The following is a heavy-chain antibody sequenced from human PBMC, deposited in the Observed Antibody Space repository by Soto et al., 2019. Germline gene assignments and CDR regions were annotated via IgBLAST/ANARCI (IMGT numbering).Heavy chain of an antibody. CDR2: IKSKTDGGTT. V-gene: IGHV3-15*01. CDR3: TTDANAVTTLDY. CDR1: GFTFSNAW. J-gene: IGHJ4*02. Sequence: EVQLVESGGGLVKPGGSLRLSCAASGFTFSNAWMSWVRQAPGKGLEWVGRIKSKTDGGTTDYAAPVKGRFTISRDDSKNTLYLQMNSLKTEDTAVYYCTTDANAVTTLDYWGQGTLVTVSS. D-gene: IGHD4-17*01.